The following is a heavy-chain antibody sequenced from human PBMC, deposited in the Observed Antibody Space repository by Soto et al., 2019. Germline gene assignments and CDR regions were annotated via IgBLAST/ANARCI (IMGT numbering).Heavy chain of an antibody. D-gene: IGHD3-22*01. CDR3: ARGGYDTSCQTFIGWGPDC. Sequence: HVQLQESGPGPVTPSQTLSLSCTVSGVSITSGSYYWTWVRQSPGKGLEWIGYRYYSGTTYYNPSLNGRATISVDTSNTQFSLKLTSVTAADTAVYYCARGGYDTSCQTFIGWGPDCWGQGTLVTVSS. CDR1: GVSITSGSYY. J-gene: IGHJ4*02. CDR2: RYYSGTT. V-gene: IGHV4-30-4*01.